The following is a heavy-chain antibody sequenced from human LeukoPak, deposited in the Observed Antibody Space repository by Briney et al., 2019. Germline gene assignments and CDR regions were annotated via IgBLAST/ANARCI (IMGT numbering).Heavy chain of an antibody. Sequence: RGSLRLSCAASGFTFSSYWMHWVRQAPGKGLVWVSRINSDGSSTSYADSVKGRFTISRDNAKNTLYLQMNSLRAEDTAVYYCARTLGYCSGGSCYSVGYWGQGTLVTVSS. CDR1: GFTFSSYW. CDR2: INSDGSST. D-gene: IGHD2-15*01. V-gene: IGHV3-74*01. CDR3: ARTLGYCSGGSCYSVGY. J-gene: IGHJ4*02.